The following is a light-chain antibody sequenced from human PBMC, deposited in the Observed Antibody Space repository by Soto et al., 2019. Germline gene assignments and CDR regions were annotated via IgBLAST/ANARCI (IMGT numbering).Light chain of an antibody. V-gene: IGLV2-8*01. CDR2: EVT. CDR1: SSDIGGYNY. J-gene: IGLJ1*01. Sequence: QSALTQPHSASGSPGQSVTISCTGTSSDIGGYNYVSWYQQHPGKAPKLIIYEVTRRPSGVPDRFSGSKSGNTASLTVSGLQAEDEADYYCSSYAGGNNLYVFGTGTKLTVL. CDR3: SSYAGGNNLYV.